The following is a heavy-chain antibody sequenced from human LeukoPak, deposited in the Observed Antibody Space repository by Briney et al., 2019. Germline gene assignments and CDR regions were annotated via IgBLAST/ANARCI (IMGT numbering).Heavy chain of an antibody. CDR2: IYYSGST. V-gene: IGHV4-59*08. Sequence: SETLSLTCTVSGGSISSYYWSWIRQPPGKGLEWIGYIYYSGSTNYNPSLKSRVTISVDTSKNQFSLKLSSVTAADTAVYYCAYDSSGYYYGADAFDIWGQGTMVTVSS. D-gene: IGHD3-22*01. CDR1: GGSISSYY. CDR3: AYDSSGYYYGADAFDI. J-gene: IGHJ3*02.